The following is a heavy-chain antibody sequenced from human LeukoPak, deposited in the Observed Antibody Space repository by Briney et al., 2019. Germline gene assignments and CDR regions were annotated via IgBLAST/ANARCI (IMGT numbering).Heavy chain of an antibody. J-gene: IGHJ5*02. CDR1: GGSISSSSYY. V-gene: IGHV4-39*07. CDR2: IYYSGST. CDR3: ARDLRTSGSSLSWFDP. Sequence: PSETLSLTCTVSGGSISSSSYYWGWIRQPPGKGLEWIGSIYYSGSTYYNPSLKSRVTISVDTSKNQFSLKLSSVTAADTAVYYCARDLRTSGSSLSWFDPWGQGTLVTVSS. D-gene: IGHD3-10*01.